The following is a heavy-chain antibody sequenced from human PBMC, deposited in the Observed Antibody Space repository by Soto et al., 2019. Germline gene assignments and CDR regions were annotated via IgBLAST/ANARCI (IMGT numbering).Heavy chain of an antibody. Sequence: GGSLRLSCAASGFTFSSYAMSWVRQAPGKGLEWVSAISGSGGSTYYADSGKGRFTIARDNSKNTLYLQMNSLRAEDTAVYYCAKAGTYDFWSGYYAYSYSYMDVWGKGTTVTVSS. J-gene: IGHJ6*03. D-gene: IGHD3-3*01. CDR3: AKAGTYDFWSGYYAYSYSYMDV. V-gene: IGHV3-23*01. CDR2: ISGSGGST. CDR1: GFTFSSYA.